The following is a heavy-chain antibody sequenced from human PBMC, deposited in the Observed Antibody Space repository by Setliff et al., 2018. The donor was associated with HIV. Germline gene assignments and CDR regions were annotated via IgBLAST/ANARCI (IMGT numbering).Heavy chain of an antibody. V-gene: IGHV4-59*01. D-gene: IGHD7-27*01. CDR2: FYYGGST. CDR3: ARARLLGGFLS. J-gene: IGHJ5*02. Sequence: SETLSLTCSVSGDSIGTYYWNWIRQTPGKRLEWIGFFYYGGSTDYNPALKNRVAISVDTSRNRVSLKMTSVTTADTAVYYCARARLLGGFLSWGRGALVTVSS. CDR1: GDSIGTYY.